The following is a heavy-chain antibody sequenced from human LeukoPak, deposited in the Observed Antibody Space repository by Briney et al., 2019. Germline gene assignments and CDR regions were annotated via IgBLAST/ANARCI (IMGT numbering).Heavy chain of an antibody. D-gene: IGHD4-17*01. CDR1: GYTFSSFW. Sequence: GESLKISCEASGYTFSSFWIGWVRQMPGKGLEWMGIMFPSDSDTKYSPSFQGQVTISVDRSINTAYLEWNRLRASDTAMYYCAREAVRLDAFDIWGQGTMVTVSS. J-gene: IGHJ3*02. CDR2: MFPSDSDT. CDR3: AREAVRLDAFDI. V-gene: IGHV5-51*01.